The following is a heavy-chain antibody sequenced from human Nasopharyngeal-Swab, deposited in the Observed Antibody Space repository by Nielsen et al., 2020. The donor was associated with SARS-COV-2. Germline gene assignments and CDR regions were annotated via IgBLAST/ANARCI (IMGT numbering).Heavy chain of an antibody. V-gene: IGHV3-15*01. J-gene: IGHJ6*02. Sequence: GESLKISCAASGFTFSNVWMRWVRQAPGTGLEWVGRIKSKTDGGTTDYAAPVKGRFTISRDDSKNTLYLQMNSLKTEDTAVYYCTTDGVAGTHLSFYYYGMDVWGQGTTVTVSS. D-gene: IGHD6-19*01. CDR2: IKSKTDGGTT. CDR3: TTDGVAGTHLSFYYYGMDV. CDR1: GFTFSNVW.